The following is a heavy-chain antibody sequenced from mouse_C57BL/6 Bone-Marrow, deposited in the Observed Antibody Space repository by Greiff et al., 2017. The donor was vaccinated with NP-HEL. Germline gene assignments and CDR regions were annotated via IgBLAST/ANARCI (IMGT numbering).Heavy chain of an antibody. J-gene: IGHJ4*01. CDR1: GFTFSSYA. D-gene: IGHD1-1*01. V-gene: IGHV5-4*01. CDR2: ISDGGSYT. CDR3: ASLFNYYGSSY. Sequence: EVQGVESGGGLVKPGGSLKLSCAASGFTFSSYAMSWVRQTPEKRLEWVATISDGGSYTYYPDNVKGRFTISRDNAKNNLYLQMSHLKSEDTAMYYCASLFNYYGSSYWGQGTSVTVSS.